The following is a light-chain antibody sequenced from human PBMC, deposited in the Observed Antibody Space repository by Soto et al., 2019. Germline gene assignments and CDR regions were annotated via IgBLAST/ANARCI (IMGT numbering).Light chain of an antibody. CDR3: QSYDSSRSVL. CDR2: GNS. J-gene: IGLJ2*01. CDR1: SSNIGAGYD. Sequence: QSVLTQPPSVSGAPGQRVTISCTGSSSNIGAGYDVHWYQQLPGTAPKLLIYGNSNRPSGVPDRCSGSKSGTSASLAITGLQAEDEADYYCQSYDSSRSVLFGGGTKLTVL. V-gene: IGLV1-40*01.